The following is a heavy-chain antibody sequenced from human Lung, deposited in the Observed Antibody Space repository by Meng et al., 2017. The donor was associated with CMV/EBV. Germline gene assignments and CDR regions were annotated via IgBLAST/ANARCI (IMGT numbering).Heavy chain of an antibody. Sequence: ASXXVSCKASGYTFTAHYFHWVRQAPGQGLEWMGWIHPHRGDTNYAQQFQGRVTLTRDTSINTGYMELTRLTSDDTAVYYCARDNNWGPDYWGQGPLVTVSS. D-gene: IGHD7-27*01. CDR3: ARDNNWGPDY. CDR2: IHPHRGDT. CDR1: GYTFTAHY. V-gene: IGHV1-2*02. J-gene: IGHJ4*02.